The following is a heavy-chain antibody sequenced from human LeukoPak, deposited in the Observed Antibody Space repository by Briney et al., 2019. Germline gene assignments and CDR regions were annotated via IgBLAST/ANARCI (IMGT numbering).Heavy chain of an antibody. CDR1: GFTFSSYW. D-gene: IGHD3-3*01. V-gene: IGHV3-74*01. CDR3: ARGTDDVDI. Sequence: GGSLRLSCEASGFTFSSYWMHWVRQVPGKGLVWVSRISSDGSTTIYADSVKGRFSISRFNAKETLYLQMNSLRVEDTAVYYCARGTDDVDIWGQGTLVTVSS. CDR2: ISSDGSTT. J-gene: IGHJ3*02.